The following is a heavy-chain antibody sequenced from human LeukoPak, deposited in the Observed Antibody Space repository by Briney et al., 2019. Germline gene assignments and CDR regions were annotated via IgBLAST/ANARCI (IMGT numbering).Heavy chain of an antibody. CDR1: GGSISSYY. Sequence: KPSETLSLTCTVSGGSISSYYWSWIRQPAGRGLEWIGRIYTSGSTNYNPSLKSRVTMSVDTSKNQFSLKPSSVTAADTAVYYCASTGAYYDFWSGYSGWFDPWGQGTLVTVSS. V-gene: IGHV4-4*07. CDR3: ASTGAYYDFWSGYSGWFDP. J-gene: IGHJ5*02. CDR2: IYTSGST. D-gene: IGHD3-3*01.